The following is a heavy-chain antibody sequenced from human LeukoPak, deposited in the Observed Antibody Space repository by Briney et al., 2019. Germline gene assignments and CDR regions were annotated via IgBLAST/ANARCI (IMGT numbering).Heavy chain of an antibody. D-gene: IGHD5-24*01. V-gene: IGHV4-39*01. Sequence: SETLSLNRTDSGGSITSSSDYWGWIRQPPGKGLEWIGSIYYSGSTYYNPSLKSRVTISVDTSKNQFSLKLSSVTAADTAVYYCARLDGKVESPIDYWGRGPVVPVSS. CDR2: IYYSGST. CDR1: GGSITSSSDY. CDR3: ARLDGKVESPIDY. J-gene: IGHJ4*02.